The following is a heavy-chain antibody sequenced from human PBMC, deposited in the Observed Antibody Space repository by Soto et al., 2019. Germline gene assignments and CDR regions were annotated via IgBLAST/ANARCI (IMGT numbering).Heavy chain of an antibody. CDR3: ARHNYDSSGTAVDV. CDR2: IYYSGST. J-gene: IGHJ6*02. Sequence: QVQLQESGPVLVKPSQTLSLTCTVSGGSISSGNYYWSWIRQHPGKGLEWIGYIYYSGSTYYNPSLXXXVXXSVDTSKNQFSLKLSSVTVADTAVYYCARHNYDSSGTAVDVWGQGTTVTVSS. V-gene: IGHV4-31*03. D-gene: IGHD3-22*01. CDR1: GGSISSGNYY.